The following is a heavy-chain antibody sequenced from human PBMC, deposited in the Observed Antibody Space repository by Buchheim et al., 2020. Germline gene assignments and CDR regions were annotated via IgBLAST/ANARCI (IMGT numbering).Heavy chain of an antibody. J-gene: IGHJ4*02. CDR3: ARQGPGPKDFDY. D-gene: IGHD3-10*01. CDR1: GGSISSSSHY. CDR2: IYYSGST. Sequence: QLQLHESGPGLVKPSETLSLTCTVSGGSISSSSHYWGWIRQPPGKGLEWIGSIYYSGSTYYNPPLKSRVTISVDTSKNKFSLRLSSVTAADTAVYSCARQGPGPKDFDYWGQGTL. V-gene: IGHV4-39*01.